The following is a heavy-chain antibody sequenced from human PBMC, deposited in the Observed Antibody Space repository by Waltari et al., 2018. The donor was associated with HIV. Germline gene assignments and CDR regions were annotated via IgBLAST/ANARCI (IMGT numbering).Heavy chain of an antibody. D-gene: IGHD2-15*01. V-gene: IGHV4-38-2*02. J-gene: IGHJ5*02. CDR1: GYSISSGYY. CDR2: IYHSGST. CDR3: ASGVEGDYCSGGSCDGWFDP. Sequence: QVQLQESGPGLVKPSETLSLTCTVSGYSISSGYYWGWIRQPPGKGLEWIGSIYHSGSTYYNPSLKSRVTISVDTSKNQFSLKLSSVTAADTAVYYCASGVEGDYCSGGSCDGWFDPWGQGTLVTVSS.